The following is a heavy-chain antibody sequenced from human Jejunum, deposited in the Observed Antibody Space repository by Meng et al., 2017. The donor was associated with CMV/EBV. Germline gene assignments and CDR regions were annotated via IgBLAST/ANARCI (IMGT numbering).Heavy chain of an antibody. CDR3: ARGGVSDYYYYGLDV. Sequence: FSFHNYWMHWVRQAPGKGLVWVARINRDGTLTTYAGSVKGRFTFSRDNARATLYLQMNSLRGEDSAVYYCARGGVSDYYYYGLDVWGQGTTVTVSS. J-gene: IGHJ6*02. V-gene: IGHV3-74*01. CDR1: FSFHNYW. D-gene: IGHD3-10*01. CDR2: INRDGTLT.